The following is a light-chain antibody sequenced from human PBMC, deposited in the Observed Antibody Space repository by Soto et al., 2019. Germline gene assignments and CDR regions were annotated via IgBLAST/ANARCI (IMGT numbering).Light chain of an antibody. CDR3: QQYNNWPPIT. V-gene: IGKV3-15*01. CDR2: GAS. CDR1: QSIRSN. J-gene: IGKJ5*01. Sequence: DIVLTQSPAPLALSPGEGATLSCAASQSIRSNLAWYQQKPGQAPRLLIYGASTRATGIPARFSGSGSGTEFTLTISSLQSVDFAVYYCQQYNNWPPITFGQGTRLEI.